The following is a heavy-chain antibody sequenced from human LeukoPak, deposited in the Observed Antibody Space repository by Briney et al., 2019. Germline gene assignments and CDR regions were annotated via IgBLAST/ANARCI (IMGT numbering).Heavy chain of an antibody. CDR2: INPNSGGT. CDR3: ARDGGYCSSTSCYRLLPNNWFDP. V-gene: IGHV1-2*02. Sequence: GASVTVSFKASGYTFTGYYMHWVRQAPGQGLEWMGWINPNSGGTNYAQKFQGRVTMTRDTSISTAYMELSRLRSDDTAVYYCARDGGYCSSTSCYRLLPNNWFDPWGQGTLVTVSS. J-gene: IGHJ5*02. D-gene: IGHD2-2*01. CDR1: GYTFTGYY.